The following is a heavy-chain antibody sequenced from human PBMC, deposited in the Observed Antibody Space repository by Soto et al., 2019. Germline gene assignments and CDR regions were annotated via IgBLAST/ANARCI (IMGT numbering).Heavy chain of an antibody. CDR1: GFVVNYVY. D-gene: IGHD2-2*01. J-gene: IGHJ4*02. Sequence: GGSLILSCAASGFVVNYVYMHWVRQAPGKGLDWVGRIARTSDGGTTAYAAPVNGRFSMSRDDSKNTFYLQMNSLKIADTGVYYCAAYRLVPAGIAYWGQGTLVTSPQ. V-gene: IGHV3-15*07. CDR2: IARTSDGGTT. CDR3: AAYRLVPAGIAY.